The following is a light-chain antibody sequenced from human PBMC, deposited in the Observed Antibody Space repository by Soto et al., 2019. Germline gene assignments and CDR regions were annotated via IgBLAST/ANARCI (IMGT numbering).Light chain of an antibody. CDR1: SRDVGSYDL. Sequence: QSDLTQPASVSGSPGQSITISCTGTSRDVGSYDLVSWYQHHPGKAPKLMIYEGTKRPSGVSNRFSGSKSGNTASLAISGLQAEDEADYYCCSYAGSTTYVFGTGTKLTVL. CDR2: EGT. V-gene: IGLV2-23*01. J-gene: IGLJ1*01. CDR3: CSYAGSTTYV.